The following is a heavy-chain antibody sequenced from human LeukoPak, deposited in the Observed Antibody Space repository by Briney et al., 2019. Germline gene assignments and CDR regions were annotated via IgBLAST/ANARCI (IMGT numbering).Heavy chain of an antibody. CDR3: AREDCSSTSCYNWFDP. D-gene: IGHD2-2*01. V-gene: IGHV1-46*01. CDR2: INPSGGST. Sequence: ASVKVSCKASGYTFTSYYMHWVRQAPGQGLEWMGIINPSGGSTSYAQKFQGRVTMTRDTSTSTVYMELSSLRSEDTAVYYCAREDCSSTSCYNWFDPWGREPWSPSPQ. J-gene: IGHJ5*02. CDR1: GYTFTSYY.